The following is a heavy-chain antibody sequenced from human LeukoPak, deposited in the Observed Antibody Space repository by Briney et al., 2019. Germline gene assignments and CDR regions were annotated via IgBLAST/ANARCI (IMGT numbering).Heavy chain of an antibody. CDR3: ARAMVNTIFGVVIINWFDP. CDR1: GYTFTSYD. CDR2: MNPNSGNT. D-gene: IGHD3-3*01. J-gene: IGHJ5*02. V-gene: IGHV1-8*03. Sequence: ASVKVSCKASGYTFTSYDINWVRQATGQGLEWMGWMNPNSGNTGYAQKFQGRVTITRNTSISTAYMELSSLRSEDTAVYYCARAMVNTIFGVVIINWFDPWGQGTLVTVSS.